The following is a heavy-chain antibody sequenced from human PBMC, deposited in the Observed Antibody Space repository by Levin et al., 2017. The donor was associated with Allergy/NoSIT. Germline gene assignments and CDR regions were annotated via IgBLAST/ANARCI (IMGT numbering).Heavy chain of an antibody. J-gene: IGHJ4*02. V-gene: IGHV2-70*17. Sequence: ESGPTLVKPTQTLTLTCTFSGFSLRTSGMCVSWIRQPPGKALEWLARIDWDDDEFYNTSLKTRLTISKDTSKNQVVLTMTNMDPVDTATYYCARGDYYDSSGYIDYWGQGTLVTVSS. CDR2: IDWDDDE. D-gene: IGHD3-22*01. CDR3: ARGDYYDSSGYIDY. CDR1: GFSLRTSGMC.